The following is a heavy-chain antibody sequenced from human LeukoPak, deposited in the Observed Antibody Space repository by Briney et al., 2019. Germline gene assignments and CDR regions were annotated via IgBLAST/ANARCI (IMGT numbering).Heavy chain of an antibody. CDR3: ARGSPKLGYCSSTSCSVFDY. CDR1: GGSFSGYY. Sequence: PSETLSLTCAVYGGSFSGYYWSWIRQPPGKGREWIGENNHSGSTNHNPPLKSQVTISVDTSKNQFSLKLSSVTAAATAVYYCARGSPKLGYCSSTSCSVFDYWGQGTLVTVSS. J-gene: IGHJ4*02. D-gene: IGHD2-2*01. V-gene: IGHV4-34*01. CDR2: NNHSGST.